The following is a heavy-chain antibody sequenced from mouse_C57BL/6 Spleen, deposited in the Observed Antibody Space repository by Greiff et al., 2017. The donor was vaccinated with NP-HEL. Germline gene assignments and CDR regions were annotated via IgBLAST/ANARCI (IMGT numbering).Heavy chain of an antibody. D-gene: IGHD2-4*01. V-gene: IGHV1-82*01. Sequence: QVQLQQSGPELVKPGASVKISCKASGYAFSSSWMNWVKQRPGKGLEWIGRIYPGDGDTNYNGKFKGKATLNADKSSSTAYMQLSSLTSEDSAVYFCARFYDYDGVDYWGQGTTLTVSS. CDR1: GYAFSSSW. J-gene: IGHJ2*01. CDR2: IYPGDGDT. CDR3: ARFYDYDGVDY.